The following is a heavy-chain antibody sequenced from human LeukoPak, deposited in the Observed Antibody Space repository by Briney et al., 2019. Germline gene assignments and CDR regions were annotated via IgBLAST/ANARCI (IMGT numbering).Heavy chain of an antibody. CDR1: GFTFSSYG. CDR2: ISYDGSNK. V-gene: IGHV3-30*18. CDR3: AKDRPYCSSTSCYYYMDV. Sequence: GGSLRLSCAASGFTFSSYGMHWVRQAPGKGLEWVAVISYDGSNKYYADSVKGRFTISRDNSKNTLYLQMNSLRAEDTAVYYCAKDRPYCSSTSCYYYMDVWGKGTTVTVSS. D-gene: IGHD2-2*01. J-gene: IGHJ6*03.